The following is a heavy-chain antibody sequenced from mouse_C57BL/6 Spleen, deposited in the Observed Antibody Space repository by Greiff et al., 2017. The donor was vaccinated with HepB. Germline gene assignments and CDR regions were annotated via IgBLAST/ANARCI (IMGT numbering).Heavy chain of an antibody. Sequence: VKLVESGAELVRPGASVTLSCKASGYTFTDYEMHWVKQTPVHGLEWIGAIDPETGGTAYNQKFTGKAILTADKSSSTAYMELRSLTSEDPAVYYWTRPGSSHGGSYYFDYWGQGTTLTVSS. CDR2: IDPETGGT. J-gene: IGHJ2*01. CDR3: TRPGSSHGGSYYFDY. D-gene: IGHD1-1*01. CDR1: GYTFTDYE. V-gene: IGHV1-15*01.